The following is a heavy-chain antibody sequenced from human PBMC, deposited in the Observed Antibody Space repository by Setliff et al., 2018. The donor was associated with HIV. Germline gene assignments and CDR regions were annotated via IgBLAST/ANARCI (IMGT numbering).Heavy chain of an antibody. Sequence: SETLSLTCTVSAYSIRNGYYWGWIRQSPGKGLEWIGTLYYDGNTYYNPSLKSRVTMSVDTSKKQFSLRLISVTAADTAVYYCARGPSGRAPAPARAPHYYGLDLWGPGTTVTVSS. V-gene: IGHV4-38-2*02. CDR1: AYSIRNGYY. CDR3: ARGPSGRAPAPARAPHYYGLDL. CDR2: LYYDGNT. J-gene: IGHJ6*01. D-gene: IGHD2-2*01.